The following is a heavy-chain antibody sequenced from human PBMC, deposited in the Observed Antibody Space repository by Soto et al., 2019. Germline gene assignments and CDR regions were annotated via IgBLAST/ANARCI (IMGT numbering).Heavy chain of an antibody. CDR1: GFSLTTSGVG. J-gene: IGHJ4*02. V-gene: IGHV2-5*02. D-gene: IGHD3-3*01. CDR3: AHRVLRTVFGLVTTTAIYFDF. Sequence: QITLNESGPTQVKPRQTLTLTCTFSGFSLTTSGVGVGWIRQSPGKAPEGLALIYWDDDKRYSPSLKRRLTITKDTHKNQVVLTMADLVPADTATYYCAHRVLRTVFGLVTTTAIYFDFWGQGTPVAVSS. CDR2: IYWDDDK.